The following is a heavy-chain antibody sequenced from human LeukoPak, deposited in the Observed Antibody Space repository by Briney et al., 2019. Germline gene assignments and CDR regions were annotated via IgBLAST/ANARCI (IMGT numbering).Heavy chain of an antibody. J-gene: IGHJ4*02. D-gene: IGHD6-19*01. CDR1: GFTFTTYS. CDR3: ARGGSSGDFEY. V-gene: IGHV3-48*02. CDR2: ISSSSSTI. Sequence: GGSLRLSCAASGFTFTTYSMNWVRQAPGKGLEWISYISSSSSTIHYADSVKGRFTTSRDNAKSSVYLQVNNLRDEDTAVYYCARGGSSGDFEYWGRGILVTVSS.